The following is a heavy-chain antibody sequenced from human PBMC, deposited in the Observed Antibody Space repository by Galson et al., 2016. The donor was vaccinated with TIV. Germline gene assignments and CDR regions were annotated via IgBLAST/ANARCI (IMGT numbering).Heavy chain of an antibody. J-gene: IGHJ4*02. CDR3: GRAFYNNGWFIEY. V-gene: IGHV3-33*01. D-gene: IGHD6-19*01. CDR1: GFTFASYG. Sequence: SLRLSCAASGFTFASYGMHWVRQTPGKGLEWVTLMWYDGSDKYYADSVKGRFTISRDNSKNTLYLQMTSLRAEDTAMYYCGRAFYNNGWFIEYWGRGTLVTVSS. CDR2: MWYDGSDK.